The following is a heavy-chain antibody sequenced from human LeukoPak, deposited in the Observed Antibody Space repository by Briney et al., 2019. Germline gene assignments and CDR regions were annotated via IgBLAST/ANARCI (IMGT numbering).Heavy chain of an antibody. D-gene: IGHD4-17*01. V-gene: IGHV4-39*01. CDR2: IYYSGDT. J-gene: IGHJ4*02. CDR1: GGSISSYY. CDR3: ARHPSVTNFLFDY. Sequence: SETLSLTCTVSGGSISSYYWGWIRQPPTKGLEWIGSIYYSGDTYYNPSLKSRVTISVDTSVDTSKNQVSLKLSSATAADTAVYYCARHPSVTNFLFDYWGQGTLVTVSS.